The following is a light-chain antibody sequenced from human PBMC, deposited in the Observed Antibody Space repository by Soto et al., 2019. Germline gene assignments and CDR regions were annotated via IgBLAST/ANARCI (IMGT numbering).Light chain of an antibody. J-gene: IGKJ1*01. CDR2: EAS. V-gene: IGKV1-13*02. CDR1: QGISSA. CDR3: QHYNSYSEA. Sequence: IQFTQSPASLSASVGDRVTITCRASQGISSALAWYQQKPGKAPKLLIYEASILQSGVPSRFSGSGSGTEFTLTISSLQPDDFATYYCQHYNSYSEAFCQGANVDIK.